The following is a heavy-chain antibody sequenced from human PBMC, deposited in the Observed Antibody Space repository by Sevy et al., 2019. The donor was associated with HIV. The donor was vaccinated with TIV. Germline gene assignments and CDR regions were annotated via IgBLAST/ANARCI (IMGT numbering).Heavy chain of an antibody. Sequence: SETLSLTCTVSGGSITSLYWNWIRQPPGKGLEWIANIYYNGHINYNPSLKSRVTLSLDTSKNQFSLRLSSVTAADTAMYYCAGENAWGRCYSWGQGTRFTVSS. CDR2: IYYNGHI. CDR3: AGENAWGRCYS. V-gene: IGHV4-59*08. J-gene: IGHJ4*02. CDR1: GGSITSLY. D-gene: IGHD1-26*01.